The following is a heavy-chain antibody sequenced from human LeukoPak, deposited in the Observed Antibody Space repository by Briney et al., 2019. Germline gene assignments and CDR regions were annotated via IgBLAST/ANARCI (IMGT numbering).Heavy chain of an antibody. D-gene: IGHD3-3*01. V-gene: IGHV1-69*01. Sequence: GSSVKVSCKASGGTYSSYAISWVRQAPGQGLEWMGGIIPIFGTATYAQKFQGRVTITADESTSTAYMELSSLRSEDTAVYYCARRDYDFWTGFNWFDPWGQGTLVTVSS. CDR1: GGTYSSYA. CDR3: ARRDYDFWTGFNWFDP. J-gene: IGHJ5*02. CDR2: IIPIFGTA.